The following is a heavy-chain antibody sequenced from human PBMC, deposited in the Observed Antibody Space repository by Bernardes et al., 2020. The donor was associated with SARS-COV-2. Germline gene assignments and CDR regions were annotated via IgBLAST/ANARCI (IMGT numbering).Heavy chain of an antibody. Sequence: SETLSLTCTVSGGSISGYYWSWIRQPPGKGLEWIGYNYYSGSTNYNPSLKSRVTISLDTSKNQFSLKLSSVTAADTAVYYCARDDGGYSGYDLIYWGQGTLVTVSS. CDR3: ARDDGGYSGYDLIY. J-gene: IGHJ4*02. V-gene: IGHV4-59*01. CDR2: NYYSGST. D-gene: IGHD5-12*01. CDR1: GGSISGYY.